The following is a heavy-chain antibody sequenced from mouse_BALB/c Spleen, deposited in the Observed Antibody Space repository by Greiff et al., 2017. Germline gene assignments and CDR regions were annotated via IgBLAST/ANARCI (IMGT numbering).Heavy chain of an antibody. V-gene: IGHV2-9*02. J-gene: IGHJ3*01. D-gene: IGHD1-2*01. CDR2: IWAGGST. CDR1: GFSLTSYG. CDR3: AREGHYYGFAY. Sequence: VQGVESGPGLVAPSQSLSITCTVSGFSLTSYGVHWVRQPPGKGLEWLGVIWAGGSTNYNSALMSRLSISKDNSKSQVFLKMNSLQTDDTAMYYCAREGHYYGFAYWGQGTLVTVSA.